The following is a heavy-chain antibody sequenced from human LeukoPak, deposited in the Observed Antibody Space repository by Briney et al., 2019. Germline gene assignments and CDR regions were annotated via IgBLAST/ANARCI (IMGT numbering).Heavy chain of an antibody. J-gene: IGHJ5*02. CDR1: GYTFSDYF. CDR2: INPKIGGT. D-gene: IGHD2-15*01. CDR3: VRDLFTPRDL. Sequence: ASVKVSCKASGYTFSDYFIHWVRQSPGQGLEWMGWINPKIGGTDYAHKFQGRVTMTRDTPISTAYMELSGLRSVDSAIYYCVRDLFTPRDLWGQGTLVTVSS. V-gene: IGHV1-2*02.